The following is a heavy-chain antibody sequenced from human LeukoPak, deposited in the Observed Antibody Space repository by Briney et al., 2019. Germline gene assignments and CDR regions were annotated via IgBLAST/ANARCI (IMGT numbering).Heavy chain of an antibody. CDR2: IYHSEST. J-gene: IGHJ4*02. V-gene: IGHV4-39*07. D-gene: IGHD3-22*01. CDR1: GDSINSRSYY. Sequence: SETLSLTCAVSGDSINSRSYYWAWIRQPPGKGLEWIGSIYHSESTYYNPSLKSRVTISLDTSKNQFSLKLSSVTAADTAVYYRARNFPNYYDSSGYRYFDYWGQGTLVTVSS. CDR3: ARNFPNYYDSSGYRYFDY.